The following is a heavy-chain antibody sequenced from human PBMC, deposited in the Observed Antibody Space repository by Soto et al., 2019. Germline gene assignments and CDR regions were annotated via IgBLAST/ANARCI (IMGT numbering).Heavy chain of an antibody. Sequence: GASVKVSCKASGGTFSSYAISWVRQAPGQGLEWMGGIIPIFGTANYAQKFQGRVTITADESTSTAYMELSSLRSEDTAVYYCARDQYSSSSWNYYYSMDVWGQGTTVTVSS. CDR3: ARDQYSSSSWNYYYSMDV. CDR2: IIPIFGTA. CDR1: GGTFSSYA. D-gene: IGHD6-6*01. J-gene: IGHJ6*02. V-gene: IGHV1-69*13.